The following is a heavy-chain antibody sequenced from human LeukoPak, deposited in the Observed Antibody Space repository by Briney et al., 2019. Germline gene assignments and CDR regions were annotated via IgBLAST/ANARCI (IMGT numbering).Heavy chain of an antibody. Sequence: PGGSLRLSCAASGFTFSSSAMSWVRQAPGKGLEWVSSISNNAGNTYYADSVKGRFTICRDNSYNTLYLQMNSLRAEDTAIYYCARDYSYGYHSDYWGQGTVVTVSS. CDR3: ARDYSYGYHSDY. CDR1: GFTFSSSA. J-gene: IGHJ4*02. CDR2: ISNNAGNT. V-gene: IGHV3-23*01. D-gene: IGHD5-18*01.